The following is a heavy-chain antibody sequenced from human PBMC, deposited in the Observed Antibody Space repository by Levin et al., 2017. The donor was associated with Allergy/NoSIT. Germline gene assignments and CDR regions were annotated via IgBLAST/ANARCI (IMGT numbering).Heavy chain of an antibody. CDR2: INPSGGST. CDR3: ARGQGTGYDVGWFDY. V-gene: IGHV1-46*01. D-gene: IGHD5-12*01. J-gene: IGHJ4*02. CDR1: GYTFTSYY. Sequence: ASVKVSCKASGYTFTSYYMHWVRQAPGQGLEWMGIINPSGGSTRYAQKFQGRVTMTRDTSTSTVYMELSSLGSEDTAVYYCARGQGTGYDVGWFDYWGQGTLVSVSS.